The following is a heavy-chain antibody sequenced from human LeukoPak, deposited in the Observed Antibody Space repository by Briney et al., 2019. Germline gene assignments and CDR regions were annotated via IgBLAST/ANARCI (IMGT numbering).Heavy chain of an antibody. CDR3: AKSDCGSDGCKLYNY. Sequence: GGSLRLSCAASGFTVSSNYMSWVRQAPGKGLEWVSVIYSGGSTYYADSVKGRFTISRDNSKNTLYLQMNSLRAEDTAIYYCAKSDCGSDGCKLYNYWAQGTQVTVSS. CDR2: IYSGGST. D-gene: IGHD2-21*01. J-gene: IGHJ4*02. CDR1: GFTVSSNY. V-gene: IGHV3-53*01.